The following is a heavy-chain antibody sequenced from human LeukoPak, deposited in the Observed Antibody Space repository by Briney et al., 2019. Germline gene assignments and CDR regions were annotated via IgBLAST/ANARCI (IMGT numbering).Heavy chain of an antibody. V-gene: IGHV3-21*01. CDR2: ISSDSSYI. J-gene: IGHJ6*02. Sequence: GGSLRLSCAASGFTLSSHTMNWVRQAPGRGLEWVSSISSDSSYIYYEDSVKGRFTISRDNAKNSLYLQMNSLRAEGTAIYFCARGHCRRTSCYSSGGYYYYSMDVWGQGTTVIVSS. CDR1: GFTLSSHT. CDR3: ARGHCRRTSCYSSGGYYYYSMDV. D-gene: IGHD2-2*01.